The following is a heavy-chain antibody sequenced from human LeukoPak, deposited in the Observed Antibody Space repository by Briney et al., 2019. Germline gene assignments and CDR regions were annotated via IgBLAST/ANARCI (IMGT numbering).Heavy chain of an antibody. CDR3: AREWFPGAFDI. CDR1: GFTFSSYA. Sequence: GGSLRLSCAASGFTFSSYAMNWVRQAPGKGLEWVSAISGRGDNTYYADSVKGRFTISGDNSKNTLYLQMNSLRAEDTAVYYCAREWFPGAFDIWGQGTMVTVSS. J-gene: IGHJ3*02. D-gene: IGHD3-10*01. CDR2: ISGRGDNT. V-gene: IGHV3-23*01.